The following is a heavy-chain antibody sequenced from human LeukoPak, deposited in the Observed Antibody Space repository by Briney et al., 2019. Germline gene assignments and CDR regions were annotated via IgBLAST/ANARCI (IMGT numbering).Heavy chain of an antibody. D-gene: IGHD3-10*01. CDR1: GFTFSSYG. Sequence: GGSLRLSCAASGFTFSSYGMHWVRQAPGKGLEWVAVIWYDGSNKYYADSVKGRFTISRDNSKNTLYLQMNSLRAEDTAVYYCARARPYGSGSYYAYYYYMDVWGKGTTVTVSS. CDR3: ARARPYGSGSYYAYYYYMDV. CDR2: IWYDGSNK. V-gene: IGHV3-33*01. J-gene: IGHJ6*03.